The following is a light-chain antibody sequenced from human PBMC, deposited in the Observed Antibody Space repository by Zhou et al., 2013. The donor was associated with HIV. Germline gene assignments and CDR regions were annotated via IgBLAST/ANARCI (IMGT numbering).Light chain of an antibody. CDR2: EVT. J-gene: IGLJ2*01. Sequence: QSALTQPASVSGSPGQWITITCTGTNSDIGGYNYVSWYQQHPGKAPKLLIYEVTKRPSGVSSRFSGSKSGNTASLTISGLQAEDEADYYCQSYDSSLSVVFGGGTRLTVL. CDR3: QSYDSSLSVV. V-gene: IGLV2-14*01. CDR1: NSDIGGYNY.